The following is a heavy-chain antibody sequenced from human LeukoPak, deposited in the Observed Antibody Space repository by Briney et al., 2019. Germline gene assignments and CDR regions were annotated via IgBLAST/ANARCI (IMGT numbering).Heavy chain of an antibody. D-gene: IGHD3-10*01. J-gene: IGHJ4*02. Sequence: PGGSLRLSCAASGFTFSSYGMHWVRQAPGKGLEWVAVIWYDGSNKYYADSVKGRFTTSRDNSKNTLYLQMNSLRAEDTAVYYCASLHYYGSGSYSPGGDYWGQGTLVTVSS. V-gene: IGHV3-33*01. CDR2: IWYDGSNK. CDR1: GFTFSSYG. CDR3: ASLHYYGSGSYSPGGDY.